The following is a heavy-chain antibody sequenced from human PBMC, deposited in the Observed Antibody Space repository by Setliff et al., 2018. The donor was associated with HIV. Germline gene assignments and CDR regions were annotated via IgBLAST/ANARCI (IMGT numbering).Heavy chain of an antibody. V-gene: IGHV3-30*03. CDR1: GFTFSSYW. CDR2: ISYDGSNK. D-gene: IGHD3-10*01. Sequence: PGGSLRLSCTASGFTFSSYWVHWVRQAPGKGLEWVAVISYDGSNKYYADSVKGRFTISRDNAKNSLYLQMNSLRAEDTAVYYCARDRDGATMVRGVIIRGGFDYWGQGTLVTVSS. CDR3: ARDRDGATMVRGVIIRGGFDY. J-gene: IGHJ4*02.